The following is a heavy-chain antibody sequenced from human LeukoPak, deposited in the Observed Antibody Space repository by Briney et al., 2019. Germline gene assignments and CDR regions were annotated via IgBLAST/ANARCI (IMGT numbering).Heavy chain of an antibody. CDR3: ARVPSHDSGSYPLGSDY. CDR2: ITPIFGTA. D-gene: IGHD1-26*01. J-gene: IGHJ4*02. V-gene: IGHV1-69*13. Sequence: SVKVSCKASGGTFSSYAISWVRQAPGQGLERMGGITPIFGTANYAQKFQGRVTITADESTSTAYMELSSLRSEDTAVYYCARVPSHDSGSYPLGSDYWGQGTLVTVSS. CDR1: GGTFSSYA.